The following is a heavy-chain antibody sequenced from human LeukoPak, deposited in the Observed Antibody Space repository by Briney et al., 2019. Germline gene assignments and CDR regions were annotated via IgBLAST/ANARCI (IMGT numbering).Heavy chain of an antibody. CDR3: AREIWSNWFDP. V-gene: IGHV4-59*01. J-gene: IGHJ5*02. CDR1: GGSISSYY. D-gene: IGHD3-3*01. Sequence: SETLSLTCTVSGGSISSYYWSWIRQPPGKGLEWIGYIYYSGSTNYNPSLKSRVTISVDTSKNQFSLKLSSVTAADTAVYYCAREIWSNWFDPWGQGTLVTVSS. CDR2: IYYSGST.